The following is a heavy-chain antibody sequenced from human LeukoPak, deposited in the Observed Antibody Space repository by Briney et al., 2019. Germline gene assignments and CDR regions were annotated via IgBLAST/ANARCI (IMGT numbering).Heavy chain of an antibody. CDR3: AKDSGLVPAAPSPLDY. D-gene: IGHD2-2*01. V-gene: IGHV3-33*06. CDR2: IWYDGSNK. J-gene: IGHJ4*02. CDR1: GCTFSSYG. Sequence: GGSLRLSCAASGCTFSSYGMHWVRQAPGKGLEWVAVIWYDGSNKYYADSVKGRFTISRDNSKNTLYLQMNSLRAEDTAVYYCAKDSGLVPAAPSPLDYWGQGTLVTVSS.